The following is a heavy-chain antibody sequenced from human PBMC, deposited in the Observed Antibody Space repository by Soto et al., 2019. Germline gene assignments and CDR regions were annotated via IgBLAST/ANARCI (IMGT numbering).Heavy chain of an antibody. D-gene: IGHD6-13*01. Sequence: GGSLRLSCAASGFTFGTYGMSWVRQAPGKGPEWVSSIGASGVIAYYADSVKGRFTSSRDNSRNTLYLQMNSLRAEDTAVYYCAKGASSSPIDYWGQGTLVTVSS. CDR3: AKGASSSPIDY. J-gene: IGHJ4*02. CDR2: IGASGVIA. CDR1: GFTFGTYG. V-gene: IGHV3-23*01.